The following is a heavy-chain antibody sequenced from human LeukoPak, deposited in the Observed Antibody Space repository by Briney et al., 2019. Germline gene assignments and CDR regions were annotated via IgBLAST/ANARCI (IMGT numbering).Heavy chain of an antibody. CDR2: ISGSGAST. V-gene: IGHV3-23*01. CDR1: GFTFSSFA. Sequence: GGSLRLSCAASGFTFSSFAMSWVRQAPGKGLEWVSTISGSGASTYYADSVKGRFTISRDNSKNTLSLQMNSLRAEDTALYYCAKEWLRFDYCGQGTLVTVSS. D-gene: IGHD5-12*01. J-gene: IGHJ4*02. CDR3: AKEWLRFDY.